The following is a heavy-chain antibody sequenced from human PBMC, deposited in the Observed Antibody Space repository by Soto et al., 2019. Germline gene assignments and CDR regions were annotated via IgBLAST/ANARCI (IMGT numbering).Heavy chain of an antibody. V-gene: IGHV3-23*01. CDR1: GFTFSSYA. J-gene: IGHJ6*03. CDR3: AKDLSLGYCTNGVCYPYYYYMDV. Sequence: GGSLRLSCAASGFTFSSYAMSWVRQAPGKGLEWVSAISGSGGSTYYADSVKGRFTISRDNSMNTLYLQMNSLRAEDTAVYYCAKDLSLGYCTNGVCYPYYYYMDVWGKGTTVTVSS. D-gene: IGHD2-8*01. CDR2: ISGSGGST.